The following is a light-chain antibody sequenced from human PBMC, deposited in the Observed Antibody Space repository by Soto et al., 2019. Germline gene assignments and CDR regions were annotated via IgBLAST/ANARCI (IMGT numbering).Light chain of an antibody. Sequence: DIVMTQSPDSLAVSLGETATINCKSSQSVLYSSNNKNDLAWYQQKPVQPPKLPIYWASTRESGVPDRFSGSGSGTDFSLTISSLQAEDVAVYYCQQYYSTPITLGQGTRLEI. CDR1: QSVLYSSNNKND. V-gene: IGKV4-1*01. J-gene: IGKJ5*01. CDR2: WAS. CDR3: QQYYSTPIT.